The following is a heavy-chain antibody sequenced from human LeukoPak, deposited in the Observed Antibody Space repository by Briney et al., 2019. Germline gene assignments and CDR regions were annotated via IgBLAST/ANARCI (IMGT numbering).Heavy chain of an antibody. J-gene: IGHJ4*02. D-gene: IGHD4-17*01. CDR1: GFTFSYYS. CDR3: ARDQDYGFDY. CDR2: FSTRSSTI. V-gene: IGHV3-48*02. Sequence: GGSLRLTCAASGFTFSYYSMNWVRQAPATGLEWVSYFSTRSSTISYADSVKGRFAISRDNAKNSLYLQMNSLRDEDTAVYYCARDQDYGFDYWGQGTLVIVSS.